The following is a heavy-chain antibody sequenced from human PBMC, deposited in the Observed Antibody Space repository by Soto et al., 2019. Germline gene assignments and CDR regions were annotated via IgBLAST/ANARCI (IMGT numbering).Heavy chain of an antibody. V-gene: IGHV2-5*02. CDR3: AHRVLRTVFGLVTTTAIYFDF. Sequence: QITLNESGPTQVKPRQTLTLTCTFSGFSLTTSGVGVGWIRQSPGKAPEWLALIYWDDDKRYSPSLKGRLTITKDTSKNQVVRRMADVDPADTATYYCAHRVLRTVFGLVTTTAIYFDFWGQGTPGAVS. J-gene: IGHJ4*02. CDR2: IYWDDDK. D-gene: IGHD3-3*01. CDR1: GFSLTTSGVG.